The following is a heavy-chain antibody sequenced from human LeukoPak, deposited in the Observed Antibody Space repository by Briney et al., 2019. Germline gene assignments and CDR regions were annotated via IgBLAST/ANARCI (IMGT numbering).Heavy chain of an antibody. CDR1: GYTFTSYY. CDR2: INPSGGST. CDR3: ARCGAAVTTHFSH. J-gene: IGHJ4*02. V-gene: IGHV1-46*01. D-gene: IGHD4-17*01. Sequence: ASVKVSCKASGYTFTSYYMHWVRQAPGQGLEWMGIINPSGGSTSYAQKFQGRVTMTRDTSTSTAYLELRSLRSEDTAVYYCARCGAAVTTHFSHWGQGTLVTVSS.